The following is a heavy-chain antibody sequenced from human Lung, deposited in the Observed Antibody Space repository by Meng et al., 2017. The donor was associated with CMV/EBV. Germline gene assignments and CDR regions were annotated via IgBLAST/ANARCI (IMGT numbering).Heavy chain of an antibody. V-gene: IGHV3-11*01. CDR1: GFSLSDFH. Sequence: GESXKISCAASGFSLSDFHMSWIRQAPGKGLEWVSNIRSSGVDKYYADSVKGRFTISRDDAKKSLYLQMNSLRAEDTAVYYCARDRPLYFFDYWGQGGLVTVSS. CDR3: ARDRPLYFFDY. J-gene: IGHJ4*02. CDR2: IRSSGVDK.